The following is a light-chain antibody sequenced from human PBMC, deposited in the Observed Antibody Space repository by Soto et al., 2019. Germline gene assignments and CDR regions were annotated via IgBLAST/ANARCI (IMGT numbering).Light chain of an antibody. J-gene: IGKJ2*01. CDR1: QSVTTY. CDR2: DAS. V-gene: IGKV3-11*01. CDR3: QQRSDWPPYT. Sequence: EVVLTQSPATLSPSPGERATLSCRASQSVTTYLAWYQLKPGQAPRLLIYDASNRATGIPARFSGSGSGTDFTLTISSLEPEDFAVYYCQQRSDWPPYTFGQGTKLEIK.